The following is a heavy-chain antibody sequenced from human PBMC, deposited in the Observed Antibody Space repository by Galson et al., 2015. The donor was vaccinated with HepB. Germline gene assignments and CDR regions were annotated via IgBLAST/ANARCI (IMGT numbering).Heavy chain of an antibody. CDR3: ARNRYDSSGYIDY. V-gene: IGHV3-53*01. Sequence: LRLSCAASGFTVSNNYMSWVRQAPGKGLEWVSVIYSGGSTYYADSLKGRFTISRDNSKNTLYLQMNSLRAEDTAVYYCARNRYDSSGYIDYWAREPWSPSPQ. D-gene: IGHD3-22*01. CDR2: IYSGGST. J-gene: IGHJ4*02. CDR1: GFTVSNNY.